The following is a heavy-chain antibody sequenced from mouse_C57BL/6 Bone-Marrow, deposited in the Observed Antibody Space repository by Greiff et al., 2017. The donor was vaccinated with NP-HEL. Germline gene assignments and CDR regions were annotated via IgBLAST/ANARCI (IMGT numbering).Heavy chain of an antibody. CDR3: AIGVPVTGYFDV. D-gene: IGHD2-1*01. J-gene: IGHJ1*03. CDR2: IHPSDSDT. CDR1: GYTFTSYW. Sequence: QVHVKQPGAELVKPGASVKVSCKASGYTFTSYWMHWVKQRPGQGLEWIGRIHPSDSDTNYNQKFKGKATLTVDKSSSTAYMQLSSLTSEDSAVYYCAIGVPVTGYFDVWGTGTTVTVSS. V-gene: IGHV1-74*01.